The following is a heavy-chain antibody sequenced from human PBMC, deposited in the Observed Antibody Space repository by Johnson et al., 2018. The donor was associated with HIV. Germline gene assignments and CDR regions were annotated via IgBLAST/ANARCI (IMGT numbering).Heavy chain of an antibody. CDR2: IESKADGGAA. J-gene: IGHJ3*02. D-gene: IGHD3-3*01. CDR3: TTAIFGVIVHAFDI. CDR1: GFTFSHAW. V-gene: IGHV3-15*04. Sequence: GQLVESGGGLIQPGGSLRLSCAASGFTFSHAWMSWVRQAPGKGLEWVGHIESKADGGAADYAAPLEGRFTIPRDDSKSTLYLQMNSLKTEDTAVYYCTTAIFGVIVHAFDIWGQGTMVPVSS.